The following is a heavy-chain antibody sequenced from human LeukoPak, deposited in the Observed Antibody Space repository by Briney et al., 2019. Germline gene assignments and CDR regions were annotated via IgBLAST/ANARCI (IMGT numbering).Heavy chain of an antibody. V-gene: IGHV1-2*02. CDR3: ASSSSYTYNWFDP. J-gene: IGHJ5*02. CDR1: GYTFTGYF. Sequence: ASVKVSCKASGYTFTGYFMHWVRQAPGQGLEWMGWINPNSGGTNYAQKFQGRVTMTRDTSISTAYMELSRLRSDDTAVYYCASSSSYTYNWFDPWGQGTLVTVSS. D-gene: IGHD3-16*02. CDR2: INPNSGGT.